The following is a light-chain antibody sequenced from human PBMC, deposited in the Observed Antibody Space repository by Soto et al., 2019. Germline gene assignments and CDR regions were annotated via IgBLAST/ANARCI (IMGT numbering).Light chain of an antibody. J-gene: IGLJ3*02. CDR3: QSYDGSLSGWV. CDR2: GNS. Sequence: QSVLTQPPSVSGAPGQRVTISCTESSSNIGAGYDVLWYQQLPGTAPKLLIYGNSNRPSGVPDRFSGSKSGTSASLAITGLQAEDEADYYCQSYDGSLSGWVFGGGTKLTVL. CDR1: SSNIGAGYD. V-gene: IGLV1-40*01.